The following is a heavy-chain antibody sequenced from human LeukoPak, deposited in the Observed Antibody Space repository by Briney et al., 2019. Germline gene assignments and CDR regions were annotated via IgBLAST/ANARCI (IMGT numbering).Heavy chain of an antibody. Sequence: NPSETLSLTCAVSGVSFDDYYWSWVRQTPGKGLEWIGEINHSGYTNDSPSLKSRVTLSIDTSRKQFSLNLRSVTVADTGIYYCTRMTTGHDYWGQRTLVTVSS. D-gene: IGHD1-1*01. CDR1: GVSFDDYY. J-gene: IGHJ4*02. CDR3: TRMTTGHDY. V-gene: IGHV4-34*01. CDR2: INHSGYT.